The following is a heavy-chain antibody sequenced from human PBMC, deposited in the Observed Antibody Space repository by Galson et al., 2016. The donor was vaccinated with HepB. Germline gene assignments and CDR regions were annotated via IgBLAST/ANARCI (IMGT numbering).Heavy chain of an antibody. CDR1: GFIVGNNY. D-gene: IGHD3-16*01. CDR2: INSGGRT. J-gene: IGHJ3*02. V-gene: IGHV3-53*01. Sequence: SLRLSCAVSGFIVGNNYMSWVRQAPGKGLEWVSIINSGGRTNYAEPVKGRFTISRDNSANTLFLQMNRLRAEDTAVYYCARGGSGSYGALDIWGQGTMVIVSS. CDR3: ARGGSGSYGALDI.